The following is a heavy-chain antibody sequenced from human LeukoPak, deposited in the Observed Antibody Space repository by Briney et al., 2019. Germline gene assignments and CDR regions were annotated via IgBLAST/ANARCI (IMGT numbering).Heavy chain of an antibody. Sequence: PSQTLSLTCTVSGGSLSNGDYYWSWIRQPPGKGLEWIWYIYYSGSTYYNPSLRSRATISVDTSKNQFSLKLSSVAAADTAVYYCARDRYYGDYGYFDYWGQGTLVTVSS. V-gene: IGHV4-30-4*01. J-gene: IGHJ4*02. CDR3: ARDRYYGDYGYFDY. CDR2: IYYSGST. D-gene: IGHD4-17*01. CDR1: GGSLSNGDYY.